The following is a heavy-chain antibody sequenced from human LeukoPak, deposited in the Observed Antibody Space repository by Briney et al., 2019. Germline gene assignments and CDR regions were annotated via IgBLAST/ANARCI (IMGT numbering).Heavy chain of an antibody. Sequence: TSQTLFLTCTVSGGSISSGDYYWSWIRQPPGKGLEWIGYIYYSGSTYYNPSLKSRVTISVDKSKNQFSLKLSSVTAADTAVYYCATETLGIDQPRSDYWGQGTLVTVSS. J-gene: IGHJ4*02. CDR3: ATETLGIDQPRSDY. CDR2: IYYSGST. V-gene: IGHV4-30-4*01. CDR1: GGSISSGDYY.